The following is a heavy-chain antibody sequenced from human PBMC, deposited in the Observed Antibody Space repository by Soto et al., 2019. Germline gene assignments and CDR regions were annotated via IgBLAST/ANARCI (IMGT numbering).Heavy chain of an antibody. CDR1: GFTFNHYW. CDR3: ATHSFDNLSAGDS. D-gene: IGHD5-18*01. Sequence: PGGSLRLSCATSGFTFNHYWMAWVRQAPGKGLEWAASIKQDGSEKFYVESVLGRFAISRDNAKNAVYLQMNSLRAEDTAVYYCATHSFDNLSAGDSWGQGTLVTVSS. CDR2: IKQDGSEK. J-gene: IGHJ4*02. V-gene: IGHV3-7*01.